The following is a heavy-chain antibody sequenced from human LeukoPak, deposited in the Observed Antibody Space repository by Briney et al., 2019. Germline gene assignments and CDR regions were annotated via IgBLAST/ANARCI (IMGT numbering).Heavy chain of an antibody. Sequence: SETLSLTCTVSGDSISSGSHWGWLRQSPGKGLEWIGCISHSGTTYYNPSLKSRVTISVDTSKNQFSLKLSSVTAADTAVYYCARHRFGTYYYGSGSHAGDYWGQGTLVTVSS. J-gene: IGHJ4*02. CDR2: ISHSGTT. CDR1: GDSISSGSH. V-gene: IGHV4-38-2*02. CDR3: ARHRFGTYYYGSGSHAGDY. D-gene: IGHD3-10*01.